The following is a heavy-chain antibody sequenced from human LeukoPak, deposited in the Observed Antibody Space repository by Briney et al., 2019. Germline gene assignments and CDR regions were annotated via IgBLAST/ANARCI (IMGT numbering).Heavy chain of an antibody. CDR2: INPSGGST. D-gene: IGHD6-13*01. CDR1: GYTFTSYY. CDR3: AREGTHTNSWYHWFDP. Sequence: ASVKVSCKASGYTFTSYYMHWVRQAPGQGLEWMGIINPSGGSTSYAQKFQGRVTMTRDTSTSTVYMELSSLRSEDTAVYYCAREGTHTNSWYHWFDPWGQGTLVAVSS. V-gene: IGHV1-46*01. J-gene: IGHJ5*02.